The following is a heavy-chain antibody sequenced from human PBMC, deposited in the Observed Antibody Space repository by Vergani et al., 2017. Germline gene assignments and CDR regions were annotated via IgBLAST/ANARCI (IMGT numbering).Heavy chain of an antibody. CDR3: AKDQGIAAAGTFSLLGD. Sequence: QVQLVESGGGVVQPGRSLRLSCAASGFTFSSYGMHWVRQAPGKGLEWVAVISYDGSNKYYADSVKGQFTISRDNSKNTLYLQMNSLRAEDTAVYYCAKDQGIAAAGTFSLLGDWGQGTLVTVSS. V-gene: IGHV3-30*18. D-gene: IGHD6-13*01. J-gene: IGHJ4*02. CDR2: ISYDGSNK. CDR1: GFTFSSYG.